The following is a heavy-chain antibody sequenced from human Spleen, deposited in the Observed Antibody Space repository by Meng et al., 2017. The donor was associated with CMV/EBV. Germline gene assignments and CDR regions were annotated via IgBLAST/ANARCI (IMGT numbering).Heavy chain of an antibody. J-gene: IGHJ4*02. CDR2: ISSSSSYI. CDR1: GFTFSTYA. Sequence: LSLTCAASGFTFSTYAMSWVRQAPGKGLEWVSSISSSSSYIYYADSVKGRFTISRDNAKNSLYLQMNSLRAEDTAVYYCARLVGATDYWGQGTLVTVSS. V-gene: IGHV3-21*01. D-gene: IGHD1-26*01. CDR3: ARLVGATDY.